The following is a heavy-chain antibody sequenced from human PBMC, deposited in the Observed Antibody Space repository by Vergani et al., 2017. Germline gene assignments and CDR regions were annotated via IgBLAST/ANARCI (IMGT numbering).Heavy chain of an antibody. J-gene: IGHJ4*02. D-gene: IGHD3-3*01. V-gene: IGHV3-23*04. CDR2: ISGSGGST. CDR3: AKGPSDVLRFLEWLLYFDY. Sequence: EVQLVESGGGLVQPGRSLRLSCAASGFTFSSYAMSWVRQAPGKGLEWVSAISGSGGSTYYADSVKGRFTISRDNSKNTLYLQMNSLRAEDTAVYYCAKGPSDVLRFLEWLLYFDYWGQGTLVTVSS. CDR1: GFTFSSYA.